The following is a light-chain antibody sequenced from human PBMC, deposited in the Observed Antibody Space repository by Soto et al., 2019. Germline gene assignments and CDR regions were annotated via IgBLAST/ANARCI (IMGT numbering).Light chain of an antibody. Sequence: QSVLTQPPSVSAAPGQRVTISCSGSSSNIGNNWVSWYQQVPGTAPKLLIYDNKSRPSGIPDRFSGSKSGTSATLGITGLQTGDEADDFCGAWDSSLSAYVFGTGTKLTVL. J-gene: IGLJ1*01. CDR2: DNK. CDR1: SSNIGNNW. CDR3: GAWDSSLSAYV. V-gene: IGLV1-51*01.